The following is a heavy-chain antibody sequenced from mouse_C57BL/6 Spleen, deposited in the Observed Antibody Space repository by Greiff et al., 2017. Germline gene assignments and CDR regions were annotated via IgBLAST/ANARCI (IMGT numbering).Heavy chain of an antibody. D-gene: IGHD3-3*01. J-gene: IGHJ3*01. CDR3: ARGDTFCAY. CDR1: GFTFSDYY. V-gene: IGHV5-16*01. Sequence: EVQRVESEGGLVQPGSSLKLSCTASGFTFSDYYMAWVRQAPEKGLEWVANINYDGSSTYYLDSLKSRFIISRDNAKNILYLQMSSLKYEDTATYYCARGDTFCAYWGQGTLVTVSA. CDR2: INYDGSST.